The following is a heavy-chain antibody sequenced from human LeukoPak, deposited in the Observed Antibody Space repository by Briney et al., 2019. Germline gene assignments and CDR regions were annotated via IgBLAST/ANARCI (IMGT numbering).Heavy chain of an antibody. V-gene: IGHV4-31*03. J-gene: IGHJ4*02. Sequence: ASETLSLTCTVSGGSISSGGYYWSWIRQHPGKGLEWIGYIYYSGSTYYNPSLKSRVTISVDTSKNQFSLKLSSVTAADTAVYYCASYISTPSRRNLDCWGQGTLVTVSS. CDR1: GGSISSGGYY. CDR2: IYYSGST. CDR3: ASYISTPSRRNLDC. D-gene: IGHD2-2*01.